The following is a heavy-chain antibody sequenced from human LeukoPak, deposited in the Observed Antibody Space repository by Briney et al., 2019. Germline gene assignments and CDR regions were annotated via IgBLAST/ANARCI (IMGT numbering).Heavy chain of an antibody. CDR3: AKDLRGRIAVAGYNWFDP. V-gene: IGHV3-23*01. J-gene: IGHJ5*02. CDR1: GFTFSSYW. Sequence: PGGSLRLSCAASGFTFSSYWMHWVRQAPGKGLEWVSAISGSGGSTYYADSVKGRFTISRDNSKNTLYLQMNSLRAEDTAVYYCAKDLRGRIAVAGYNWFDPWGQGTLVTVSS. D-gene: IGHD6-19*01. CDR2: ISGSGGST.